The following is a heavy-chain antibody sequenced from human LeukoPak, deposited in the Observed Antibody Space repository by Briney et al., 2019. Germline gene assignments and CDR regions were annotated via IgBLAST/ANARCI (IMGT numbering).Heavy chain of an antibody. D-gene: IGHD2-21*01. CDR1: GLTVSNNY. CDR2: IYSGGST. CDR3: VINSGDLGA. V-gene: IGHV3-53*01. Sequence: GGSLRLSCAASGLTVSNNYERWLRRAAGKGLEWVALIYSGGSTYYADSVKGRFTISRDNSKDTLHLQMNSLRAVDATFNYGVINSGDLGAWGQGTLVTVSS. J-gene: IGHJ5*02.